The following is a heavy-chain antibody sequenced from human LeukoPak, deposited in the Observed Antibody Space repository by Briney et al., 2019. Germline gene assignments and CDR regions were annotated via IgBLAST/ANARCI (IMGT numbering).Heavy chain of an antibody. CDR1: GYIFTGYY. CDR3: ARVRYRLAETYIDY. J-gene: IGHJ4*02. V-gene: IGHV1-2*02. CDR2: INPNSGDT. D-gene: IGHD3-16*01. Sequence: WASVKVSCKASGYIFTGYYMHWVRQAPGQGLEWMGWINPNSGDTNYAQKFRGRVTMTRDTSISTAYMELSRLRSDDTAVYYCARVRYRLAETYIDYWGQGTLVTVSS.